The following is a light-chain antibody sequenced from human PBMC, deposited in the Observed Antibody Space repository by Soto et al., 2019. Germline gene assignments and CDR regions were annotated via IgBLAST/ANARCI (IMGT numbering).Light chain of an antibody. CDR2: GAS. CDR3: QQYGNSPFS. V-gene: IGKV3-20*01. Sequence: EIVLTQSPGTLSLSPGERSTLSCSASQSVSSNYLAWFQQKPGQAPRLLIYGASSRATGIPERFSGSGSGTDFILTISRLEPEDFAVYYCQQYGNSPFSFGPGTKVDIK. J-gene: IGKJ3*01. CDR1: QSVSSNY.